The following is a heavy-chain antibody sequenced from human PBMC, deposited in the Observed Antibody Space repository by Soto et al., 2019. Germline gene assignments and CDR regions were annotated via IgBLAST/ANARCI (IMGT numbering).Heavy chain of an antibody. CDR3: ARSSSAAVDNVNWSDP. J-gene: IGHJ5*02. Sequence: QVQLQESGPGLVKPSQTLSLTCTVSGGSISSGGYYWSRIRQHPGKGLEWIGYIDYSGSIYYNPSLMIRVTISVDTSKNQFALKLSSVTAADTAGYYCARSSSAAVDNVNWSDPWGKGTLVTVSS. CDR1: GGSISSGGYY. V-gene: IGHV4-31*03. D-gene: IGHD1-1*01. CDR2: IDYSGSI.